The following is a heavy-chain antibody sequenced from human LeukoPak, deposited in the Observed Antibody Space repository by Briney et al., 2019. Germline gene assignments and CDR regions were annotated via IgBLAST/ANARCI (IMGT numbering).Heavy chain of an antibody. CDR2: INHTGST. V-gene: IGHV4-34*01. Sequence: PSETLSLTCAVYGGSFSGYYWSWIRQPPGKRLERIGAINHTGSTNYNPSLKSRVTISVDTSTNQLSLKLSSVTAADTAVYYCARGRWGYQYLDYWGQGTLVTVSS. CDR1: GGSFSGYY. D-gene: IGHD2-2*01. J-gene: IGHJ4*02. CDR3: ARGRWGYQYLDY.